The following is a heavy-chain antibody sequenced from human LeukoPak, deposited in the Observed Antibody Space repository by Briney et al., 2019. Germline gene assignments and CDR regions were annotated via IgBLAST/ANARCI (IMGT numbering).Heavy chain of an antibody. CDR1: GYTFTSYY. J-gene: IGHJ4*02. CDR3: ERAVVVVIDY. V-gene: IGHV1-46*01. D-gene: IGHD3-22*01. Sequence: ASVKVSCRASGYTFTSYYMHWVRQAPGQGLEGMGIINPSGGSTSYAQKFQGRVTMTRDTSTSTVYMELSRLRPEDTAVYYCERAVVVVIDYWGQGTLVPVSS. CDR2: INPSGGST.